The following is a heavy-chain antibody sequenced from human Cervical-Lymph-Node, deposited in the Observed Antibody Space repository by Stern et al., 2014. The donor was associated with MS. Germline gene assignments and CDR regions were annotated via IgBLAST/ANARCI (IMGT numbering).Heavy chain of an antibody. Sequence: EVQLVESGAEVKKPGESLKISCKGSGYSFTRYWVGWVRQMPGKGLEWMGIIHPSDSDTRYSPSFQGQVTFSVDTSISTAYLQWSSLKASDPAIYYCARLKSYSPAGGYSYLMDVWGQGTTVTVSS. D-gene: IGHD5-18*01. J-gene: IGHJ6*02. V-gene: IGHV5-51*03. CDR3: ARLKSYSPAGGYSYLMDV. CDR2: IHPSDSDT. CDR1: GYSFTRYW.